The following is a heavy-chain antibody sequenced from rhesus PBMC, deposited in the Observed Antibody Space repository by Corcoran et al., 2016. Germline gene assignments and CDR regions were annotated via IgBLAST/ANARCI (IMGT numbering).Heavy chain of an antibody. J-gene: IGHJ4*01. D-gene: IGHD5-12*01. CDR1: GGSISGYYY. V-gene: IGHV4S14*01. Sequence: QVQLQESGPGLVKPSETLSLTCAVSGGSISGYYYWSWIRQPPGKGLEWIGSIYGRGGSNYRNPALKSRVTLSVDTAKNQFSRKLSSVTAADTAGYYCASSIDTAEFDYWGQGVLVTVSS. CDR3: ASSIDTAEFDY. CDR2: IYGRGGSN.